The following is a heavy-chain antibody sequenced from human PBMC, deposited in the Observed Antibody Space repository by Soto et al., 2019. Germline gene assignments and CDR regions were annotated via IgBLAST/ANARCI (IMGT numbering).Heavy chain of an antibody. CDR1: GASLSSSSYY. V-gene: IGHV4-39*01. Sequence: SETLSLTCSVSGASLSSSSYYWGWIRQPPGKGLEWIGTILKSGSTYYSPSLKSRVTISVDTSKNQFSLKVSSVTAADTAMYYCARRADITMIRGVYDYWGQGTLVTVSS. J-gene: IGHJ4*02. CDR2: ILKSGST. D-gene: IGHD3-10*01. CDR3: ARRADITMIRGVYDY.